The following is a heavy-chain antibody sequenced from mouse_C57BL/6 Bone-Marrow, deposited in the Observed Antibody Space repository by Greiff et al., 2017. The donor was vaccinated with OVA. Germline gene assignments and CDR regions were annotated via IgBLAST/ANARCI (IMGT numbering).Heavy chain of an antibody. J-gene: IGHJ4*01. CDR3: VRPLFSRYYYAMDY. CDR1: GFSFNTYA. V-gene: IGHV10-1*01. D-gene: IGHD6-1*01. CDR2: IRSKSNNYAT. Sequence: EVQVVESGGGLVQPKGSLKLSCAASGFSFNTYAMNWVRQAPGKGLEWVARIRSKSNNYATYYADSVKDRFTISRDDSESMLYLQMNNLKTEDTAMYYCVRPLFSRYYYAMDYWGQGTSVTVSS.